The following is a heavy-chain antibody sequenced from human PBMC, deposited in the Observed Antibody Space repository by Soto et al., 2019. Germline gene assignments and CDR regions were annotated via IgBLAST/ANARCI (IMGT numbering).Heavy chain of an antibody. Sequence: QVQLVESGGGVVQPGRSLRLSCAASGFTFSSYGMHWVRQAPGKGLEWVAVIWYDGSNKYYADSVKGRFTISRDNSKKPLYLPMSSLRAEDTAVYSLARARKNRIQLWGYRGVEGSMDVWGQGTTVTVSS. V-gene: IGHV3-33*01. D-gene: IGHD5-18*01. CDR2: IWYDGSNK. CDR3: ARARKNRIQLWGYRGVEGSMDV. J-gene: IGHJ6*02. CDR1: GFTFSSYG.